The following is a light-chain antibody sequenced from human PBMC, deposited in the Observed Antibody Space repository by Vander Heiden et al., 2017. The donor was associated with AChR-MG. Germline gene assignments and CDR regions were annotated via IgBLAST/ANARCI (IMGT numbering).Light chain of an antibody. V-gene: IGLV2-11*01. CDR1: SSDFGSYDF. Sequence: QSALTQPRSVSGSPGQSVTISCTGTSSDFGSYDFVSWYQQHPGKAPKLMISDVSKRPSGVPDRFSGSKSGNTAFLTISGLQAEDEADYYCCSYTGSGGVFGTGTKVTVL. CDR3: CSYTGSGGV. CDR2: DVS. J-gene: IGLJ1*01.